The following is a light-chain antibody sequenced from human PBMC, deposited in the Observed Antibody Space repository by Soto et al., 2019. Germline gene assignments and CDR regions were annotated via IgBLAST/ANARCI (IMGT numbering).Light chain of an antibody. CDR1: QSVTSNY. Sequence: EIVLTQSPGTLSLSPGERATLSCRASQSVTSNYLAWYQQEPGQAPRLLIYGATSRATGIPDRFSGSGSGTDFTRTTSRLEPEDFAVDYCQQYGYSPPTFGLGTKVDIK. V-gene: IGKV3-20*01. J-gene: IGKJ1*01. CDR2: GAT. CDR3: QQYGYSPPT.